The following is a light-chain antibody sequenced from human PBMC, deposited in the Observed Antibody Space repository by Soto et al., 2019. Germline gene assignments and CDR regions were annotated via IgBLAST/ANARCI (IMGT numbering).Light chain of an antibody. CDR3: QQGDSFPIT. CDR2: AAS. CDR1: QSISSS. Sequence: DIQMTQSPSSVSASVGDRVTITCRASQSISSSLAWYQQKPGTVPKLLLYAASSLQSGVPSRFSGSGAGTEFTLSITSLQPEDFGTYYCQQGDSFPITFGQGTRLEIK. V-gene: IGKV1-12*01. J-gene: IGKJ5*01.